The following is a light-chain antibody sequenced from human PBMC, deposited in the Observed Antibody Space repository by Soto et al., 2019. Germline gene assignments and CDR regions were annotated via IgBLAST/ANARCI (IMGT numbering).Light chain of an antibody. Sequence: AIRMTQSPSSLSASTGDRVTITCRASQGISSYLAWYQQKPGKAPKLLVYAASTLQSGVPSTFSGCGSGTDVTLTISCLHSEDIATYYCQQYESYPRTFGQGTKVEIK. CDR2: AAS. CDR3: QQYESYPRT. V-gene: IGKV1-8*01. CDR1: QGISSY. J-gene: IGKJ1*01.